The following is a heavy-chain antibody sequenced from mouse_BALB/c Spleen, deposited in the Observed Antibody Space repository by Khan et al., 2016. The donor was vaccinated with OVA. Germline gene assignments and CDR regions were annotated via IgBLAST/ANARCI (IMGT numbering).Heavy chain of an antibody. Sequence: EVQLQESGPGLVKPSQSLSLTCTVTGYSITSGYAWNWIRQFPGNKLEWMGYISYSGVTSYTPSLKSRISITRDTSKNQFFLQLNSVTTEDTATYYCASGNYYGDYFDYWGQGTTLTVSS. CDR3: ASGNYYGDYFDY. J-gene: IGHJ2*01. CDR1: GYSITSGYA. CDR2: ISYSGVT. D-gene: IGHD1-1*02. V-gene: IGHV3-2*02.